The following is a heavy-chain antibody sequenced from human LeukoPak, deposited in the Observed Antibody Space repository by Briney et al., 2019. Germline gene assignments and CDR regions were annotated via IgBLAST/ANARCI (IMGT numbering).Heavy chain of an antibody. V-gene: IGHV1-46*01. CDR2: INPSGDNT. CDR3: ARTYCAEDCSIRYFDY. D-gene: IGHD2-21*02. CDR1: GYTFTNNF. Sequence: ASVKVSCKASGYTFTNNFMHWVRQAPGQGLEWIGIINPSGDNTWYAQKFQGRVTMTRDMATSTVYMELSSLTSDDTAVYYCARTYCAEDCSIRYFDYWGQGTLVTVSS. J-gene: IGHJ4*02.